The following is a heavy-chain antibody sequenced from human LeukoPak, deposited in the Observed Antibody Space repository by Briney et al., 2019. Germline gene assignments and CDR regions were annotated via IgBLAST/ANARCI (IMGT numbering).Heavy chain of an antibody. Sequence: SETLSLTCAVDGGSFSGYYWSWIRQPPGKGLEWIGEINHSGSTNYNPSLKSRVTISVDTSKNQFSLKLSSVTAADTAVYYCARRSSSSWHKVFDYWGQGTLVTVSS. CDR3: ARRSSSSWHKVFDY. J-gene: IGHJ4*02. V-gene: IGHV4-34*01. CDR2: INHSGST. CDR1: GGSFSGYY. D-gene: IGHD6-13*01.